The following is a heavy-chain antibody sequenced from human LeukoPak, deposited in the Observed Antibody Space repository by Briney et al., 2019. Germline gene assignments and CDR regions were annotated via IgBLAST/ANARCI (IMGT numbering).Heavy chain of an antibody. CDR2: IYYSGST. V-gene: IGHV4-39*07. CDR1: GGSISSSSYY. D-gene: IGHD4-23*01. Sequence: PSETLSLTCTVSGGSISSSSYYWGWIRQPPGKGLEWIGRIYYSGSTYYNLSLKSRVTISVDTSKNQFSLKLGSVTAPDTAVFYCARVSTVLTPGVRDSPAGGVHMDVWRKGTTVTVSS. J-gene: IGHJ6*03. CDR3: ARVSTVLTPGVRDSPAGGVHMDV.